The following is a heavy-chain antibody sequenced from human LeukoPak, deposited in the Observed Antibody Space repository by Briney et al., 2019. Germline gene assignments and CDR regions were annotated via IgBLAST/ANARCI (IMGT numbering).Heavy chain of an antibody. Sequence: ASVKVSCKVSGYTLTELSMHWVRQAPGKGLEWMGGFDPEDGETIYAQKFQGRVTMTEDTSTDTAYMELSSLRSEDTAVYYCATPGIQWELLDGMDVWGQGTTVTVSS. CDR1: GYTLTELS. D-gene: IGHD1-26*01. J-gene: IGHJ6*02. CDR2: FDPEDGET. CDR3: ATPGIQWELLDGMDV. V-gene: IGHV1-24*01.